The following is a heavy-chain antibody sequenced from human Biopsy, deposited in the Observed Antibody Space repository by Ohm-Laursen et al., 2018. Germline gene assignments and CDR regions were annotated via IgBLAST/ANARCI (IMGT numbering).Heavy chain of an antibody. CDR2: INQSGRT. CDR3: GNEVHGRDY. J-gene: IGHJ4*02. CDR1: GKTFSDYY. Sequence: SQTLSLTCEVYGKTFSDYYWSWIRQPPGKGQEWIGQINQSGRTNYNPSLKSRVNISADKSNNQFSLKLTSVTSADTAVYFCGNEVHGRDYWGLGAVVTVSS. V-gene: IGHV4-34*08. D-gene: IGHD2-15*01.